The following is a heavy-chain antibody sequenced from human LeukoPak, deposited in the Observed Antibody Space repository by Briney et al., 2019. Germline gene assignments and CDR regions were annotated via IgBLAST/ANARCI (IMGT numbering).Heavy chain of an antibody. CDR3: VAGYYYGSGSPYPEGY. CDR1: GFTFSSYE. D-gene: IGHD3-10*01. J-gene: IGHJ4*02. CDR2: ISDDGSNK. Sequence: PGGSLRLSCAASGFTFSSYEMNWVRQAPGKGLEWVAGISDDGSNKYYADSVKGRFTISRDNSKNTLDLQMNSLRAGDTAVYYCVAGYYYGSGSPYPEGYWGQGTLVTVSS. V-gene: IGHV3-30*03.